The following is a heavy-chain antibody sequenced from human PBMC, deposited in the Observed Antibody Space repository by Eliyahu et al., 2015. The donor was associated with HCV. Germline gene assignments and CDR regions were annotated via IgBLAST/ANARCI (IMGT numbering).Heavy chain of an antibody. V-gene: IGHV4-61*02. J-gene: IGHJ4*02. CDR1: GXXIXSGXYY. Sequence: QVQLQESGPGLVKPSQTLSLXCXVSGXXIXSGXYYWSWXRQPAGKALEWIGRIYTSGSTNYNPSLKSRVTISVDTSKNQFSLKLSSVTAADTAVYYCARGKIVVVTATAGGFDYWGQGTLVTVSS. CDR2: IYTSGST. CDR3: ARGKIVVVTATAGGFDY. D-gene: IGHD2-21*02.